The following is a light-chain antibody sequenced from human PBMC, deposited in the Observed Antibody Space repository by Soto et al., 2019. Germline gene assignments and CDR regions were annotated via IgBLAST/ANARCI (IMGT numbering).Light chain of an antibody. Sequence: DLQMTQSPSSLSASVGDRVTITCRASQSISSYLNWYQQKPGKAPKLLIYAASSLQSGLPSRFSGSGSGTDFTLTISSLQPEDFATYYCQQSYSTPRITFGQGTRLEIK. CDR3: QQSYSTPRIT. V-gene: IGKV1-39*01. J-gene: IGKJ5*01. CDR1: QSISSY. CDR2: AAS.